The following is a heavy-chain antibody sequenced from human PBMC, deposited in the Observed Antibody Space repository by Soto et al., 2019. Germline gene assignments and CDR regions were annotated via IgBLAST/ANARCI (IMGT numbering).Heavy chain of an antibody. CDR1: GFTFSSYG. CDR3: ARGTYCSGGSFYCRVYFQH. Sequence: QVQLVESGGGVVQPGRSLRLSCAASGFTFSSYGMHWVRQAPGKGLEWVAVIWYDGSNKYYADSVKGRFTISRDNSKNTLYLQMNSLRAEDTAVYYCARGTYCSGGSFYCRVYFQHWGQGTLVPVSS. D-gene: IGHD2-15*01. J-gene: IGHJ1*01. V-gene: IGHV3-33*01. CDR2: IWYDGSNK.